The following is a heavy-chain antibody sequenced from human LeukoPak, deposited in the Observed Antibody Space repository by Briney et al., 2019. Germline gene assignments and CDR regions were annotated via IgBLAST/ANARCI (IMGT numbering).Heavy chain of an antibody. Sequence: SETLSLTCTVSGGSISSYYWSWIRQPPGKGLEWIGYIYYSGSTNYNPSLKSRVTISVDTSKNQFSLKLSSVTAADTAVYYCARGRDSIAVAKYYFDYWGQGTLVTVSS. CDR1: GGSISSYY. CDR3: ARGRDSIAVAKYYFDY. V-gene: IGHV4-59*12. J-gene: IGHJ4*02. D-gene: IGHD6-19*01. CDR2: IYYSGST.